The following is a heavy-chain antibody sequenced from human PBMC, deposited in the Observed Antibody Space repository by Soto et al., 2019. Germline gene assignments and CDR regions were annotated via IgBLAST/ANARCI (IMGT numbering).Heavy chain of an antibody. CDR2: IVPMCGTA. Sequence: QVQLVQSGAEVKKPGSSVKVSCKSSGGTFSSYALNWVRQAPGQGLEWMGGIVPMCGTANYVQKFQGRVTITADKSTNTAYMELSRLRSEDTAVYYCARSDCISTSCYTGVFDYWGQGTLVTVSS. D-gene: IGHD2-2*02. V-gene: IGHV1-69*06. J-gene: IGHJ4*02. CDR3: ARSDCISTSCYTGVFDY. CDR1: GGTFSSYA.